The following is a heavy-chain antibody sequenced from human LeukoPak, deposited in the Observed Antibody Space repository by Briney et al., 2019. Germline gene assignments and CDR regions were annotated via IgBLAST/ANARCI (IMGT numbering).Heavy chain of an antibody. V-gene: IGHV3-48*02. CDR2: ISGSSSSSDGGAK. Sequence: PGGSLRLSCTASGFTFSTYSMNWVRQAPGRGLEWVSYISGSSSSSDGGAKQYADSVKGRFTISRDNDKNSLYLQMNSLRDEDAAVCYCAKWTGSDSWYIDYWGQGALVSVSS. D-gene: IGHD6-13*01. CDR3: AKWTGSDSWYIDY. CDR1: GFTFSTYS. J-gene: IGHJ4*02.